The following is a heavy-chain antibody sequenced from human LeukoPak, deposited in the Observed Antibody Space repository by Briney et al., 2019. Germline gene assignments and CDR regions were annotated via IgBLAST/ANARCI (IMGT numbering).Heavy chain of an antibody. CDR1: GFTFSSYG. CDR2: ISYDGSNK. V-gene: IGHV3-30*18. D-gene: IGHD4-17*01. J-gene: IGHJ1*01. Sequence: GGSLRLSCAASGFTFSSYGMHWVRQAPGKGLEWVAVISYDGSNKYYADSVKGRFTISRDNSKNTLYLQMNSLRAEDTAVYYCAKWRDDYGANVPSDFQHWGQGTLVTVSS. CDR3: AKWRDDYGANVPSDFQH.